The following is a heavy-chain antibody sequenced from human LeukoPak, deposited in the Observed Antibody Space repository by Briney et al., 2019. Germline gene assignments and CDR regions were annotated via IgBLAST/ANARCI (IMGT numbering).Heavy chain of an antibody. Sequence: PGGSLRLSCAASGFTFSSYSMNWVRQAPGKGLEWVSSISSSSSYIYYADSVKGRFTISRDNAKNSLYLQMNSLRAEDTAVYYCAKDLFKSRFGDLWMGKDTVFDYWGQGTLVTVSS. CDR3: AKDLFKSRFGDLWMGKDTVFDY. CDR2: ISSSSSYI. J-gene: IGHJ4*02. V-gene: IGHV3-21*04. D-gene: IGHD3-10*01. CDR1: GFTFSSYS.